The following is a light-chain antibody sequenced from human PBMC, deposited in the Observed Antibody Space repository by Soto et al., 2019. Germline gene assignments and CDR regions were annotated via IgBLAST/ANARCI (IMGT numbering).Light chain of an antibody. CDR1: QGISSY. Sequence: DIQLTQSPSFLSASVGDRVTITCRASQGISSYLAWYQQKPGKAPKLLIYAASTLQSGVPSSFSGSGSGTEFTLTIRSLQPEDFATYYCQQLNSYPRTFGPGTKVDIK. CDR3: QQLNSYPRT. V-gene: IGKV1-9*01. J-gene: IGKJ3*01. CDR2: AAS.